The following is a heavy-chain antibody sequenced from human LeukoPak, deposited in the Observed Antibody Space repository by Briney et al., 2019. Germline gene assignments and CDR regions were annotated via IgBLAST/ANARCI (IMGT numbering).Heavy chain of an antibody. D-gene: IGHD6-19*01. V-gene: IGHV3-15*01. Sequence: GGTLRLSCAASGFSFRSHGMNWVRQAPGKGLEWVGRIKSKIHGGTIDYAAPVKGRFTISRDDSETTVYLQMSSLRTEDTAMYYCTTSPVPGIDYWGQGIQVTVSS. J-gene: IGHJ4*02. CDR1: GFSFRSHG. CDR3: TTSPVPGIDY. CDR2: IKSKIHGGTI.